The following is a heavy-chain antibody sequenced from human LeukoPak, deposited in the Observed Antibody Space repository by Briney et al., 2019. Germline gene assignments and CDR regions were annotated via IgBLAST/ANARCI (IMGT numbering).Heavy chain of an antibody. D-gene: IGHD4-11*01. CDR1: GGSISSSSYY. CDR3: ARPYRDFYYFGS. V-gene: IGHV4-39*01. Sequence: PSETLSLTCTASGGSISSSSYYWGWIRQPPGKGLEWIGSIYYSGSTYYNPSLKSRVTISVDTSKNQFSLKLSSVTAADMAVYYCARPYRDFYYFGSWGQGTLVTVSS. J-gene: IGHJ4*02. CDR2: IYYSGST.